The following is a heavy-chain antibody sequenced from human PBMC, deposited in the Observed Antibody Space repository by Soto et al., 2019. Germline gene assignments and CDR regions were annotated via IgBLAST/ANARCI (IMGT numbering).Heavy chain of an antibody. D-gene: IGHD2-15*01. CDR3: ARSGEDCSGGSCSHYFDY. V-gene: IGHV1-69*01. CDR1: GGTFSSYA. CDR2: IIPIFGTA. J-gene: IGHJ4*02. Sequence: QVQLVQSGAEVKKPGSSMKVSCKASGGTFSSYAISWVRQAPGQGLEWMGGIIPIFGTANYAQKFQGRVTITADESTSTAYMELSSLRSEDTAVYYCARSGEDCSGGSCSHYFDYWGQGTLVTVSS.